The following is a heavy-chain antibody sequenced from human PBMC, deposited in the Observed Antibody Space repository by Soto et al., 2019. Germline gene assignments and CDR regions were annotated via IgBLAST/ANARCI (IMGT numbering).Heavy chain of an antibody. CDR2: IYSGGTI. CDR1: EFTVSSNY. J-gene: IGHJ4*02. CDR3: ARARYNEGYSFDH. Sequence: GSLRLSCAASEFTVSSNYMSWVRQAPGKGLEWVSTIYSGGTIYYADSVKGRFTISRDNSKNTLYLQMNSLRAEDTAVYFCARARYNEGYSFDHWGQGTLVTVSS. V-gene: IGHV3-53*01. D-gene: IGHD1-26*01.